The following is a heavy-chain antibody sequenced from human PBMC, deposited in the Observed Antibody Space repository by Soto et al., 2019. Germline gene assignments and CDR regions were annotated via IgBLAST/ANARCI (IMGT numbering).Heavy chain of an antibody. CDR1: GFTFSSYG. J-gene: IGHJ4*02. Sequence: GGSLRLSCAASGFTFSSYGMHWVRQAPGKGLEWVAVISYDGSNKYYADSVKGRFTISRDNSKNTLYLQMSSLRAEDTAVYYCAKGGRIAAAGILPLGYWGQGTLVTVSS. CDR2: ISYDGSNK. V-gene: IGHV3-30*18. CDR3: AKGGRIAAAGILPLGY. D-gene: IGHD6-13*01.